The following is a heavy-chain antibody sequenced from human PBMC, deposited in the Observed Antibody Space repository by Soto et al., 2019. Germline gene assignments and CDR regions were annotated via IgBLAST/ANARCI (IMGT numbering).Heavy chain of an antibody. Sequence: QVQLQQWGAGLLKPSETLSLTCAVYGGSFSGYYWSWIRQPPGKGLEWIGEINHSGSTNYNPSLKSRVTISVDTSKNQFSLKLSSVTAADTAVYYCARGWPLYYDSSGLNRDRPSGTDYWGQGTLVTVSS. J-gene: IGHJ4*02. CDR2: INHSGST. V-gene: IGHV4-34*01. CDR3: ARGWPLYYDSSGLNRDRPSGTDY. D-gene: IGHD3-22*01. CDR1: GGSFSGYY.